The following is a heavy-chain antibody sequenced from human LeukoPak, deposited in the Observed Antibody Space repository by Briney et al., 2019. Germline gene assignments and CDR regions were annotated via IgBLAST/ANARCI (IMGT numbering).Heavy chain of an antibody. CDR1: GFAVSNNY. J-gene: IGHJ4*02. Sequence: GGSLTLSCAASGFAVSNNYMSWVRQAPGKGLEWVSIIYSAGDTYYADSVKGRFTIPRDNSNNTLNLQMNSLRAEDTAVYYCARGVTIIAVGDSWGQGTLVTVSS. D-gene: IGHD6-19*01. CDR2: IYSAGDT. CDR3: ARGVTIIAVGDS. V-gene: IGHV3-53*01.